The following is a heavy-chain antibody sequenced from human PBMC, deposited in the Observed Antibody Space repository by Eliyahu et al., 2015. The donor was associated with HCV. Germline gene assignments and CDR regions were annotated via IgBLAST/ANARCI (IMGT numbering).Heavy chain of an antibody. J-gene: IGHJ4*02. CDR1: GGTFSNYA. D-gene: IGHD3-16*01. Sequence: QVQLVQSGAEVKKPGSSVKVSCKASGGTFSNYAISWVRQAPGQGLEWMGGIVPIFGTANYAQKFQGRVTITADESTRTAYMEVSSLRSEDAAVYYCARGGEEHQMQSRPFDYWGQGTLVTVSS. CDR2: IVPIFGTA. V-gene: IGHV1-69*01. CDR3: ARGGEEHQMQSRPFDY.